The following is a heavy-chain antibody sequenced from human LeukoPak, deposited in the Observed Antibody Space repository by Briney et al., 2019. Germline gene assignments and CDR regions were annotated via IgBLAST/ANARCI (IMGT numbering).Heavy chain of an antibody. Sequence: QPGGSLRLSCEASEFTFSSYWMHWVRQAPGKGQVWVSRINSDGRTTIYVDSVKGRFTISRDNAKNTLYLQMNSLRAEDTAVYYCAREGYYDSSGYSIRFSYWGQGTLVTVSS. V-gene: IGHV3-74*01. J-gene: IGHJ4*02. CDR3: AREGYYDSSGYSIRFSY. CDR1: EFTFSSYW. D-gene: IGHD3-22*01. CDR2: INSDGRTT.